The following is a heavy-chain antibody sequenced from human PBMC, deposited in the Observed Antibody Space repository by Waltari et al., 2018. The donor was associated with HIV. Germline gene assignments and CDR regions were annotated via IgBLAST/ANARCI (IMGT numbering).Heavy chain of an antibody. Sequence: QLQLQESGPGLVKPSETLSLTCTVSGGSISSSSYYWGWIRQPPGKGLEWIGSIYYSGSTYYNPSLKSRVTISVDTSKNQFSLKLSSVTAADTAVYYCARVKWFRESLHSGMDVWGQGTTVTVSS. CDR1: GGSISSSSYY. CDR2: IYYSGST. D-gene: IGHD3-10*01. V-gene: IGHV4-39*01. J-gene: IGHJ6*02. CDR3: ARVKWFRESLHSGMDV.